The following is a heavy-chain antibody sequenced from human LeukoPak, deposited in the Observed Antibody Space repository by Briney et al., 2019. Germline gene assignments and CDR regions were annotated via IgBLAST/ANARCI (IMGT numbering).Heavy chain of an antibody. V-gene: IGHV4-59*08. D-gene: IGHD6-13*01. CDR1: GGSVNTYY. CDR2: IYNSGDT. Sequence: SETLSLTCTVSGGSVNTYYWSWIRQLPGQGLEWIGCIYNSGDTDYNPSLKSRVTISVDTSKNQFSLKLASVTAADTAVYYCARHSGSSDGAFDIWGQGTMVTVSS. CDR3: ARHSGSSDGAFDI. J-gene: IGHJ3*02.